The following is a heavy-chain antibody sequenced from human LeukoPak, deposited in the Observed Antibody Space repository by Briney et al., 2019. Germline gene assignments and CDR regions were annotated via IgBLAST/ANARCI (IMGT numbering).Heavy chain of an antibody. D-gene: IGHD3-10*01. J-gene: IGHJ4*02. CDR1: SGSFSGYY. CDR2: FNHNWGA. Sequence: SETLSLTCAVYSGSFSGYYWTWFRQPPGKGREWIGEFNHNWGAKYNPSLKSQVTISVDTSNNHLSLSLNSVTTADTAVYYCAASLWFGIYPDYWGQGSLVTVSS. V-gene: IGHV4-34*01. CDR3: AASLWFGIYPDY.